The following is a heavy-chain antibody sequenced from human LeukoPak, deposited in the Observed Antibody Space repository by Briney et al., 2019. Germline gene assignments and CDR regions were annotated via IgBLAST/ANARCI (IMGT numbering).Heavy chain of an antibody. J-gene: IGHJ6*02. CDR2: IWYDGSNK. Sequence: GRSLRLSCAASEFTFSNYDMHWVRQAPGKGLEWVAVIWYDGSNKYYADSVKGRFTISRDNSKNTLYLQMNSLRAEDTAVYYCARDPGSRMDVWGQGTTVTVSS. CDR3: ARDPGSRMDV. D-gene: IGHD1-14*01. V-gene: IGHV3-33*01. CDR1: EFTFSNYD.